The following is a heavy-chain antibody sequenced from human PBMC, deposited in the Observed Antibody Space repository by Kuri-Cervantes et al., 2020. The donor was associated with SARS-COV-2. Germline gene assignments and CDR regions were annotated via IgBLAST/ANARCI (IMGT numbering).Heavy chain of an antibody. J-gene: IGHJ6*03. CDR1: GFTVSSNY. V-gene: IGHV3-30-3*01. Sequence: GESLKISCAASGFTVSSNYMSWVRQAPGKGLEWVAVISYDGSNKYYADSVKGRFTISRDNSKNTLYLQMNSLRAEDTAVYYCAREKLAGYYYYYIDVWGKGTTVTVSS. D-gene: IGHD1-1*01. CDR2: ISYDGSNK. CDR3: AREKLAGYYYYYIDV.